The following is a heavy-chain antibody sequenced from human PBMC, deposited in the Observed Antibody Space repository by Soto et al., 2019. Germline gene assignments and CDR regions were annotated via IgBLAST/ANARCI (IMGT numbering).Heavy chain of an antibody. D-gene: IGHD3-22*01. Sequence: GESLKISCRTSGYRFTSYWIAWVRQMPGKGLEWMGIIFPSDSDTRYSPSFQGQVTISADRSTSTVFLQWASLKASDTAVYFCARKDKSGYFNWFGPWGQGTLVTVSS. CDR2: IFPSDSDT. J-gene: IGHJ5*02. CDR1: GYRFTSYW. CDR3: ARKDKSGYFNWFGP. V-gene: IGHV5-51*01.